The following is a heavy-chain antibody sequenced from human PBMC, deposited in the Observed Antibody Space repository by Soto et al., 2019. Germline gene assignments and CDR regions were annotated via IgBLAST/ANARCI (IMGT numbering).Heavy chain of an antibody. D-gene: IGHD3-22*01. Sequence: GESLKISCRTSGYRFTSYWIAWVRQMPGKGLEWMGIIFPSDSDTRYSPSFQGQVTISADRSTSTVFLQWASLKASDTAVYFCARKDKSGYFNWFGPWGQGTLVTVSS. CDR2: IFPSDSDT. J-gene: IGHJ5*02. CDR1: GYRFTSYW. CDR3: ARKDKSGYFNWFGP. V-gene: IGHV5-51*01.